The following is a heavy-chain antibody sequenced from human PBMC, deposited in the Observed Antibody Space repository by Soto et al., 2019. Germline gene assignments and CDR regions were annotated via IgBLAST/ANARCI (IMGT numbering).Heavy chain of an antibody. CDR1: GFTFGSSG. Sequence: EVQLLESGGGLVQPGGSLRLSCAASGFTFGSSGMSWVRQAPGKGLEWISGLSGSGGSTYYADSVKGRFTISRDTSKSTLYLHMHSLRVEDTSVYYCAKDSGYDHTDWGKGTLVTVSS. CDR2: LSGSGGST. D-gene: IGHD5-12*01. J-gene: IGHJ4*02. CDR3: AKDSGYDHTD. V-gene: IGHV3-23*01.